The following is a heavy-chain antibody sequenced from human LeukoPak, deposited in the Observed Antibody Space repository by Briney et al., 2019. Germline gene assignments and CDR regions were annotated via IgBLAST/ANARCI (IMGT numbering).Heavy chain of an antibody. CDR1: GYTFTSYY. CDR3: ARGARFYDSSGYYFY. Sequence: ASVKVSCTSSGYTFTSYYMHWVRQPPGQGLEWMGIINPSGGSISYAQTFQGRVTMTRDTSTSTVSMELSSLRSEDTAVYYCARGARFYDSSGYYFYGGEGTLVTVSS. V-gene: IGHV1-46*01. CDR2: INPSGGSI. D-gene: IGHD3-22*01. J-gene: IGHJ4*02.